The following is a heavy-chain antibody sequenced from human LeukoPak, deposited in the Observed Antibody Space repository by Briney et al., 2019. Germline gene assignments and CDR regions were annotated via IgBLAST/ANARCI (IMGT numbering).Heavy chain of an antibody. CDR1: GGSISSYY. V-gene: IGHV4-59*01. D-gene: IGHD5-12*01. CDR2: IYYSGST. J-gene: IGHJ4*02. Sequence: SETLSLTCTVSGGSISSYYWSWIRQPPGKGLEWIGYIYYSGSTNYNPSLKSRVTISVDTSKNQFSLKLSSVTAADTAVYYCARATPRSGYDFDYRGQGTLVTVSS. CDR3: ARATPRSGYDFDY.